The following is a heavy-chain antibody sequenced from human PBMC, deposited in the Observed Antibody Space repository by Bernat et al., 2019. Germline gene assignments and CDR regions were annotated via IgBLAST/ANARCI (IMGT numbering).Heavy chain of an antibody. CDR1: GFSLTTYS. V-gene: IGHV3-21*01. CDR2: ISSSSSYI. J-gene: IGHJ6*02. D-gene: IGHD2-2*01. CDR3: ARDTFYCSSTSCFLRLDMDV. Sequence: EVQLVESGGGLVKPGGSLRLSCAASGFSLTTYSMNWVRQAPGKGLEWVSSISSSSSYIYYADSVKGRFTISRDNAKNTLYLQMNSLRAEDTAVYYCARDTFYCSSTSCFLRLDMDVWGQGTTVTVSS.